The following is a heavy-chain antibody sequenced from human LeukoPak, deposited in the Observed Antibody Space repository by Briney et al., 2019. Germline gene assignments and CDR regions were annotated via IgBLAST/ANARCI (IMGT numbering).Heavy chain of an antibody. J-gene: IGHJ4*02. Sequence: SETLSLTCTVSGGSISSSSYYWGWIRQPPGKGLEWIGNIYYSGSTYYNPSLKSRVTISVDTSKNQFSLKLSSVTAADTAVYYCASLHYDFWSGYLYYFDYWGQGTLVTVSS. CDR1: GGSISSSSYY. CDR3: ASLHYDFWSGYLYYFDY. CDR2: IYYSGST. V-gene: IGHV4-39*01. D-gene: IGHD3-3*01.